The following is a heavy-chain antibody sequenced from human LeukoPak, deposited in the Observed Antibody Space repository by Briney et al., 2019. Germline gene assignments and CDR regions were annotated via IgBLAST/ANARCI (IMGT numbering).Heavy chain of an antibody. CDR1: GGSISSSSYY. CDR3: ARGGSYYIGFDY. J-gene: IGHJ4*02. V-gene: IGHV4-39*01. Sequence: SETLSLTCTGSGGSISSSSYYWGWIRQPPGKGLEWIGSIYYSGSTYYNPSLKSRVTISVDTSKNQFSLKLGSVTAADTAVYYCARGGSYYIGFDYWGQGTLVTVSS. CDR2: IYYSGST. D-gene: IGHD1-26*01.